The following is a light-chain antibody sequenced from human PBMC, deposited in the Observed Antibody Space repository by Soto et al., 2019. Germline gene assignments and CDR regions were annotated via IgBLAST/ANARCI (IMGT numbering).Light chain of an antibody. V-gene: IGLV1-47*01. CDR2: RNN. J-gene: IGLJ2*01. Sequence: QSVLTQPPSASGTPGQRVTISCSGSDSNIGTNSVYWYQHLPGTAPKLLIYRNNQRPSGVPDRFSGSKSGTSASLAISGLRFEDAADYYCAAWDDSRSGHVVFGGGTKLTVL. CDR1: DSNIGTNS. CDR3: AAWDDSRSGHVV.